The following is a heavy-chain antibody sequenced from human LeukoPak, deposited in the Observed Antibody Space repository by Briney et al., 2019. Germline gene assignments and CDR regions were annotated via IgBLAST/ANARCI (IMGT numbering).Heavy chain of an antibody. J-gene: IGHJ4*02. CDR1: GFTFSSFN. D-gene: IGHD6-19*01. CDR3: ARYNSGWNDY. Sequence: PGGSLRLSGAASGFTFSSFNMNWVRQAPGKGLEWVSSISSTSSLIWSADSLKGRFTISRDNAKNSLYLQMDSLRAEDTAVYYCARYNSGWNDYWGQGTLVTVSS. CDR2: ISSTSSLI. V-gene: IGHV3-21*01.